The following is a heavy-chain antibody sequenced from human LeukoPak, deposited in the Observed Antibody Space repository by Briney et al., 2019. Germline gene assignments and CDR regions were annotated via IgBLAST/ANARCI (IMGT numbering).Heavy chain of an antibody. CDR3: ARVDTALNH. D-gene: IGHD5-18*01. CDR1: GYTFIHYC. Sequence: ASVKVSCKASGYTFIHYCIHWLRQAPGQGLEWMGWINPNSGDTNYAQKFQGRVTMTRDTSTTTVYMELSSLRSDDTAVYFCARVDTALNHWGQGTLVTVSS. CDR2: INPNSGDT. V-gene: IGHV1-2*02. J-gene: IGHJ4*02.